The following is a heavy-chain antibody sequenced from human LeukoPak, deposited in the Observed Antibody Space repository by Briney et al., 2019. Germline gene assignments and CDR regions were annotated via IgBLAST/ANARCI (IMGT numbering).Heavy chain of an antibody. CDR3: ARAKTYSGSYYDAFDI. CDR2: ISSSSSYI. D-gene: IGHD1-26*01. J-gene: IGHJ3*02. V-gene: IGHV3-21*01. Sequence: GGSLRLSCAASGFTFSSYSMNWVRQAPGKGLEWVSSISSSSSYIYYADSVKGRFTISRDNAENSLYLQMNSLRAEDTAVYYCARAKTYSGSYYDAFDIWGQGTMVTVSS. CDR1: GFTFSSYS.